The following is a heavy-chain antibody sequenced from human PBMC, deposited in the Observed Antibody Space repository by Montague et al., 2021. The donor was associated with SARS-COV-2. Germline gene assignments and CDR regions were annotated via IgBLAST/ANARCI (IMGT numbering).Heavy chain of an antibody. CDR1: GGSIRSGGYS. V-gene: IGHV4-30-2*01. CDR3: GRGLGGTYSDDAFDI. Sequence: TLSLTCYVNGGSIRSGGYSWSWIRQPPGKGLEWMGYFYHSGSIYYNPSLKSRVTISVDSSKNHFSLKLTSVTAADTAVYYRGRGLGGTYSDDAFDIWGQGTMVTVSS. J-gene: IGHJ3*02. CDR2: FYHSGSI. D-gene: IGHD1-26*01.